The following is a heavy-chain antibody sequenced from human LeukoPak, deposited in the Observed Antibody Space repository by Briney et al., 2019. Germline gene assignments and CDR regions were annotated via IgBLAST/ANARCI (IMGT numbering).Heavy chain of an antibody. CDR3: ARGLYYYDSSDAFDI. CDR2: IIPIFGTA. J-gene: IGHJ3*02. CDR1: GGTFSSYA. V-gene: IGHV1-69*13. Sequence: ASVKASCKASGGTFSSYAISWVRQAPGQGLEWMGGIIPIFGTANYAQKFQGRVTITADESTSTAYMELSSLRSEDTAVYYCARGLYYYDSSDAFDIWGQGTMVTVSS. D-gene: IGHD3-22*01.